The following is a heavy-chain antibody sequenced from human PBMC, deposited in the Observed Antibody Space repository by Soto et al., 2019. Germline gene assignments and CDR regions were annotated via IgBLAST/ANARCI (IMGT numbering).Heavy chain of an antibody. CDR1: GFTFSNAW. Sequence: EVQMVESGGGLVRPGESLRLSCTSSGFTFSNAWMNWIRQAPGKGLEWVGRIKSYPAGGTVYYAVPAQGRFTITRDDSKSMVYLQMNSLKSEDTAVYYCATGGYFFDYWGQRTLVTVSS. J-gene: IGHJ4*02. V-gene: IGHV3-15*07. CDR3: ATGGYFFDY. CDR2: IKSYPAGGTV. D-gene: IGHD3-16*01.